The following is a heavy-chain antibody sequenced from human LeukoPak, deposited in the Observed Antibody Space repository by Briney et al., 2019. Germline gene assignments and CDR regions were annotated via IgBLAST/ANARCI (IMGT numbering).Heavy chain of an antibody. CDR1: GFTFNTYS. J-gene: IGHJ4*02. D-gene: IGHD3-3*02. CDR2: ISGSSTYI. V-gene: IGHV3-21*01. CDR3: ARAGVISGWDY. Sequence: GGSLRLSCAASGFTFNTYSLIWVRQAPGKGLEWVSSISGSSTYIFYAESVKGRFTISRDNAKNSPYLQMDGLRAEDTAVYYCARAGVISGWDYWGQGVLVTVSS.